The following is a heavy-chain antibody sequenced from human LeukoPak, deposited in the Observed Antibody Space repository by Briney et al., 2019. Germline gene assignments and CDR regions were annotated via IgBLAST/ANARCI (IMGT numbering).Heavy chain of an antibody. CDR1: GVSISSYF. J-gene: IGHJ4*02. V-gene: IGHV4-59*01. Sequence: SETLSLTCTVSGVSISSYFWSWIRQPPGKGLEWVGYIYYSGSTNYNPSLKSRVTISVDTSKNQFSLRLSSVTAADTAVYYCARDILGGYNYGFDYWGQGTLVTVSS. CDR2: IYYSGST. D-gene: IGHD5-18*01. CDR3: ARDILGGYNYGFDY.